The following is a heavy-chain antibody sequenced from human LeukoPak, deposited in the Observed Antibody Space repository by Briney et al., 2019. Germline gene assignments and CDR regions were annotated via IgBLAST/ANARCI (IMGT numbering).Heavy chain of an antibody. CDR1: GGSFSGYY. V-gene: IGHV4-34*01. Sequence: PSETLSLTCAVYGGSFSGYYWSWIRQPPGKGLEWIGEINHSGSTNYDPSLKSRVTISVDTSKNQFSLKLSSVTTADTAVYYCAGKDYGDYVIFDYWGQGTLVTVSS. D-gene: IGHD4-17*01. CDR3: AGKDYGDYVIFDY. J-gene: IGHJ4*02. CDR2: INHSGST.